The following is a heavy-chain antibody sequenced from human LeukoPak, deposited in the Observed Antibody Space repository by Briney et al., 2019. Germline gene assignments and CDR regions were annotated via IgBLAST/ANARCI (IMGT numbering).Heavy chain of an antibody. CDR1: GGTVRSYA. D-gene: IGHD5-18*01. J-gene: IGHJ4*02. CDR2: IIPILGTA. V-gene: IGHV1-69*13. Sequence: SVKVSCKASGGTVRSYAISWVRQAPGQGLESMGGIIPILGTANYAQKFQGRVTLTADESTSTAYMELSSLRSEDTAVYYCARDQGYRYGSGDFDYWGQGTLVTVSS. CDR3: ARDQGYRYGSGDFDY.